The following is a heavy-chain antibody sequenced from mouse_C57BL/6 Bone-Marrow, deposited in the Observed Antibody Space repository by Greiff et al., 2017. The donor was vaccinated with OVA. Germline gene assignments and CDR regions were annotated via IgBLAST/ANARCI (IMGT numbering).Heavy chain of an antibody. J-gene: IGHJ4*01. V-gene: IGHV1-85*01. Sequence: VMLVESGPELVKPGASVKLSCKASGYTFTSYDINWVKQRPGQGLEWIGWIYPRDGSTKYNEKFKGKATLTVDTSSSTAYMELHSLTSEDSAVYFCARDFRLRRYAMDYWGQGTSVTVSS. CDR1: GYTFTSYD. CDR3: ARDFRLRRYAMDY. D-gene: IGHD2-4*01. CDR2: IYPRDGST.